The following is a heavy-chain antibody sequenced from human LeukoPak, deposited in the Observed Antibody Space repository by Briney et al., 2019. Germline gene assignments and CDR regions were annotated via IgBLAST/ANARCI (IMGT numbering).Heavy chain of an antibody. Sequence: GGSLRLSCAASGFTFSSYGMHWVRQAPGKGLEWVSSIISSGDVTYYADSVKGRFTISRDNSKNTVHLQMDSLRPEDSAVYYCAKNAGYSYGLYYFDYWGQGTLVTVSS. CDR1: GFTFSSYG. V-gene: IGHV3-23*01. CDR2: IISSGDVT. J-gene: IGHJ4*02. CDR3: AKNAGYSYGLYYFDY. D-gene: IGHD5-18*01.